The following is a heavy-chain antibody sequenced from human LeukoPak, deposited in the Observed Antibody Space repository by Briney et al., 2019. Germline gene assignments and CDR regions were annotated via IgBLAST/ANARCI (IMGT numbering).Heavy chain of an antibody. V-gene: IGHV5-51*01. CDR1: GYSFTSYW. CDR2: IYPGDSDT. CDR3: ARSNCGGDCPGYYFDY. Sequence: GESLKISCKGSGYSFTSYWIGWVRQMPGKGLEWMGIIYPGDSDTRYSPSFQGQVTISADKSISTAYLQWSSLKASDTAMYYCARSNCGGDCPGYYFDYWGQGTLVTVSS. J-gene: IGHJ4*02. D-gene: IGHD2-21*02.